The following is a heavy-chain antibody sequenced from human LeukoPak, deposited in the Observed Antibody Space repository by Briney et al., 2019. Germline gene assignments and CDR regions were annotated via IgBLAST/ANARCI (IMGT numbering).Heavy chain of an antibody. J-gene: IGHJ4*02. V-gene: IGHV3-30*02. Sequence: GGSLRLFCAASGFIFSDYGMHWVRQAPGKGLEWVAVIWNNGNNRYADSVRGRFTISRDDSKNTLYLQMDSLRTEDTAVYYCAKGPLRGTAAAIDYWGQGTLVTVSS. CDR1: GFIFSDYG. CDR2: IWNNGNNR. CDR3: AKGPLRGTAAAIDY. D-gene: IGHD2-2*01.